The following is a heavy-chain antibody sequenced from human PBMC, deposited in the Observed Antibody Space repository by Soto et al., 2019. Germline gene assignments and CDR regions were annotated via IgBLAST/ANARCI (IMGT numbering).Heavy chain of an antibody. Sequence: QVQLVQSGAEVKKPGSSVKVSCKASGGTFSSYAISWVRQAPGQGLEWMGGIIPIFGTANYTQKFQDRVTITADESTSTAYMELSSLRSEDTAVYYCARAPYYYDSSGYYFYYFDYWGQGTLVTVSS. J-gene: IGHJ4*02. CDR1: GGTFSSYA. CDR3: ARAPYYYDSSGYYFYYFDY. CDR2: IIPIFGTA. D-gene: IGHD3-22*01. V-gene: IGHV1-69*01.